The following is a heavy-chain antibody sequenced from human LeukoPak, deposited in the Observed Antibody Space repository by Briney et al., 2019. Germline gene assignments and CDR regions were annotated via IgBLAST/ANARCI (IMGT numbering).Heavy chain of an antibody. CDR1: GFTVSSNY. D-gene: IGHD3-10*01. V-gene: IGHV3-53*01. CDR2: IYGGGST. J-gene: IGHJ4*02. Sequence: PGGSLRLSCAASGFTVSSNYMSWARQAPGKGLEWVSVIYGGGSTSYADSVKGRFTISRDNSKNTLYLQMNSLRAEDTAVYYCARGRGAYYFDYWGQGTLVTVSS. CDR3: ARGRGAYYFDY.